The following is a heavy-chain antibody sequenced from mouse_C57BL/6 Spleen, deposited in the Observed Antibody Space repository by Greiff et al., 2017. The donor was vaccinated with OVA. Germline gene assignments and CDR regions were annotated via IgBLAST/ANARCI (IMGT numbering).Heavy chain of an antibody. CDR2: ISSGSSTI. V-gene: IGHV5-17*01. D-gene: IGHD1-2*01. Sequence: EVMLVESGGGLVKPGGSLKLSCAASGFAFSDYGMHWVRQAPEKGLEWVAYISSGSSTIYYADTVKGRFTISRDNAKNTLFLQMTSLRSEDTAMYYCARPRDGYYFDYWGQGTTLTVSS. CDR3: ARPRDGYYFDY. CDR1: GFAFSDYG. J-gene: IGHJ2*01.